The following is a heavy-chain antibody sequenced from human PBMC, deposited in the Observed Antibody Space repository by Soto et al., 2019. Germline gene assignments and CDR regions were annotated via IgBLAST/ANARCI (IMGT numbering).Heavy chain of an antibody. V-gene: IGHV4-59*08. Sequence: SSETLSLTCTVSGASISGYYWSWIRQPPGKGLEWIGYIYYSGSTNYNPSPKSRVTISVDTSKNQFSLKLSSVTAADTAVYYCARHYGSGSPYESNFDYWGQGTLVTVSS. CDR1: GASISGYY. CDR2: IYYSGST. CDR3: ARHYGSGSPYESNFDY. J-gene: IGHJ4*02. D-gene: IGHD3-10*01.